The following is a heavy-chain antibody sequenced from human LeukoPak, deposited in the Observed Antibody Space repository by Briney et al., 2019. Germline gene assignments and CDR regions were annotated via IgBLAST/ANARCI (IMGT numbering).Heavy chain of an antibody. CDR2: INTDTGNP. V-gene: IGHV7-4-1*02. J-gene: IGHJ4*02. CDR3: ARDSAYGGIPDYFDY. Sequence: ASVKVSCKASGYTFTSYVINWVRQAPGQGLEWMGWINTDTGNPTYAQGFTGRFVFSLDTSVSTAYLQISSLKAEDTAVYYCARDSAYGGIPDYFDYWGQGTQVTVSS. D-gene: IGHD4-23*01. CDR1: GYTFTSYV.